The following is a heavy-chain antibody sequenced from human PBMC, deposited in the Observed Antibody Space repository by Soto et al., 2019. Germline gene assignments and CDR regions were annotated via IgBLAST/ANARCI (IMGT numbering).Heavy chain of an antibody. CDR1: GFTFGDYA. D-gene: IGHD3-10*01. CDR3: AKGVLSFHYGMEV. V-gene: IGHV3-49*03. J-gene: IGHJ6*02. CDR2: IRSKAYGATT. Sequence: PGGSLRLSCTTSGFTFGDYAMSWSRQAPGKGLEWVGVIRSKAYGATTDYAASVKGRFTISRDDSKSIAYLQMNSLKSDDTAVYFCAKGVLSFHYGMEVWGQGTTVTVSS.